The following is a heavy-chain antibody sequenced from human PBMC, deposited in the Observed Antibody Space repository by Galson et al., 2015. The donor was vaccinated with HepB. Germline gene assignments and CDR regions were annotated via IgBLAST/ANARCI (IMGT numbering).Heavy chain of an antibody. V-gene: IGHV3-49*03. CDR2: SRSKAYGGTT. D-gene: IGHD3-10*01. J-gene: IGHJ6*02. Sequence: SLRLSCAASGFTFGDYAMSWFRQAPGKGPEWVGFSRSKAYGGTTEYAASVKGRFTISRDDSKSIAYLQMNSLEAEDTAVYYCTRDHGLGFGTSHPIYDYGMDVWGQGTTVTVSS. CDR3: TRDHGLGFGTSHPIYDYGMDV. CDR1: GFTFGDYA.